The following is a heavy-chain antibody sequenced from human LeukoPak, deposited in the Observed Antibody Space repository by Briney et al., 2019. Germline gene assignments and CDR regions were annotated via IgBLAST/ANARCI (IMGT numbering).Heavy chain of an antibody. D-gene: IGHD2-2*01. Sequence: SETLSLTCSVSGGPISGYYWSWIRQPPGKGLEWIGYIYYSGRTNYNPSLKSRVTISVDTSKNQFSLKLSSVTAADTAVYYCAREGGGDCSSSSCYFNWLDPWGQGTLVTVSS. CDR1: GGPISGYY. V-gene: IGHV4-59*01. J-gene: IGHJ5*02. CDR3: AREGGGDCSSSSCYFNWLDP. CDR2: IYYSGRT.